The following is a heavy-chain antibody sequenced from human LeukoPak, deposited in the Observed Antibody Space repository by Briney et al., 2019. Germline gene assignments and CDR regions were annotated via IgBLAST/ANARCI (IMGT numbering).Heavy chain of an antibody. CDR2: ISYDGSNK. V-gene: IGHV3-30*18. J-gene: IGHJ4*02. D-gene: IGHD6-19*01. CDR1: GFTFSSYG. Sequence: GRSLRLSCAASGFTFSSYGMHWVRQAPGKGLEWVAVISYDGSNKYYADSVKGRFTISRDNSKNTLYLQMNSLRAEDTAVYYCAKEGYSSGWYVVDYWGQGTLVTVSS. CDR3: AKEGYSSGWYVVDY.